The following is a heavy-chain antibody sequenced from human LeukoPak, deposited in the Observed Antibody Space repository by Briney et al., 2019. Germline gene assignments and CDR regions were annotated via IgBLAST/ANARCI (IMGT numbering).Heavy chain of an antibody. Sequence: PGGSLSLSCVVSGFRFDDYGMHWVRQAPGKGLEWVSGISWSGTTTGYADSVKGRFTISRDSAKNSLYLKMDSLRVEDTALYYCAKDESTGGFAPGYFYGMGVWGQGTTVTVSS. CDR3: AKDESTGGFAPGYFYGMGV. CDR2: ISWSGTTT. J-gene: IGHJ6*02. CDR1: GFRFDDYG. D-gene: IGHD3-16*01. V-gene: IGHV3-9*01.